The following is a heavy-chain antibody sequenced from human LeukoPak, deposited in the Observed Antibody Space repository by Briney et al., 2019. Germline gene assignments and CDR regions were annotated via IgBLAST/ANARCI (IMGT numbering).Heavy chain of an antibody. Sequence: GGSLRLSCAPSGFTFSRHGMHWVRQAPGKGLEWVAIISNDGSRKYYAHPVEGRFTISRDNSKNTLYLQMDSLRAEDTAVYYCARDRAWNYFDYWGQGTLVTVSS. CDR2: ISNDGSRK. D-gene: IGHD3-3*01. CDR3: ARDRAWNYFDY. V-gene: IGHV3-30*03. CDR1: GFTFSRHG. J-gene: IGHJ4*02.